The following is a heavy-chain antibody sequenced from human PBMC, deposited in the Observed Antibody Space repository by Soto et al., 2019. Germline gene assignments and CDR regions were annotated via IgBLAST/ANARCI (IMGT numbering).Heavy chain of an antibody. CDR3: ASVTFGGVVLAH. J-gene: IGHJ4*02. CDR1: ANSLSKNY. Sequence: SVTLSLTCTASANSLSKNYCTWLRRPPGQRLERLGYIYYKGNTNYSPSLKRRVTVSGGWSKKEISLKLSSVTAADTAVHYCASVTFGGVVLAHWDQGTLVTVSS. V-gene: IGHV4-59*01. D-gene: IGHD3-16*01. CDR2: IYYKGNT.